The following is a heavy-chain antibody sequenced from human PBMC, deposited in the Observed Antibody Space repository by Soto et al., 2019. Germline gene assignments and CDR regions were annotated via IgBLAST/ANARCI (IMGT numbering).Heavy chain of an antibody. Sequence: GASVKVSCKASGGTFSSYAISWVRQAPGQGLEWMGGIIPIFGTANYAQKFQGRVTITADESTSTAYMELGSLRSEDTAVYYCARGRTYYDILTGAYYYYGMDVWGQGTTVTVSS. CDR2: IIPIFGTA. D-gene: IGHD3-9*01. V-gene: IGHV1-69*13. J-gene: IGHJ6*02. CDR1: GGTFSSYA. CDR3: ARGRTYYDILTGAYYYYGMDV.